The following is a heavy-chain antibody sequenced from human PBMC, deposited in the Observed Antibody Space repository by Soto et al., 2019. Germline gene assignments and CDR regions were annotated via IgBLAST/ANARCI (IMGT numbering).Heavy chain of an antibody. D-gene: IGHD3-3*01. CDR1: GYTFTSYY. Sequence: ASVKVSCKASGYTFTSYYMHWVRQAPGQGLEWMGIINPSGGSTSYAQKFQGRVTMTRDTSTSTVYMELSSLRSEDTAVYYCARALPNHITIFGVVEANNFDYWGQGTLVTVPQ. CDR2: INPSGGST. CDR3: ARALPNHITIFGVVEANNFDY. J-gene: IGHJ4*02. V-gene: IGHV1-46*01.